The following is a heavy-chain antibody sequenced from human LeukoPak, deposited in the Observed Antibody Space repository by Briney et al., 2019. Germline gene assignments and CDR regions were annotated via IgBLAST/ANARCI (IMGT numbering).Heavy chain of an antibody. V-gene: IGHV4-34*01. D-gene: IGHD2-2*01. J-gene: IGHJ4*02. CDR2: INQSGST. CDR3: ARGARRGIVVVPAATKYYFDY. Sequence: SETLSLTCAVYGRSFSGYYWSWIRQPPGKGLEWIGEINQSGSTNYNPSLKSRVTISVDTSKNQFSLKLSSVTAADTAVYYCARGARRGIVVVPAATKYYFDYWGQGTLVTVSS. CDR1: GRSFSGYY.